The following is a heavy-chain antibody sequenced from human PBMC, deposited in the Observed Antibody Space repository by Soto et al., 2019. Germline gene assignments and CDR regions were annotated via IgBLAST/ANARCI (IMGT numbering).Heavy chain of an antibody. V-gene: IGHV1-3*01. J-gene: IGHJ5*02. CDR2: INAGSGNT. CDR1: GYTFTHYA. D-gene: IGHD6-13*01. Sequence: QVQLVQSGAEVKKPGASVKVSCTASGYTFTHYAIHWVRHAPGQRLEWMGFINAGSGNTKYSQTFQGRLTFTKDTSASTAYMDLSSRRSEATAIHHCARGLAADGAWGQGTLVTVSS. CDR3: ARGLAADGA.